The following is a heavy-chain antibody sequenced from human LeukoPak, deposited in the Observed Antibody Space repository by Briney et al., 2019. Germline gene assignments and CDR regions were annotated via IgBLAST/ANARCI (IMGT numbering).Heavy chain of an antibody. V-gene: IGHV3-7*01. CDR3: ARVRIAARHFDY. CDR2: IKQDRSEK. D-gene: IGHD6-6*01. J-gene: IGHJ4*02. Sequence: GGSLRLSCAASGFTFSSNWVSWVRHAPGKGLELVANIKQDRSEKYYVDSVKGRFTISRDNAKNSLYLQMNSLRAEDTAVYYCARVRIAARHFDYWGQGTLVTVSS. CDR1: GFTFSSNW.